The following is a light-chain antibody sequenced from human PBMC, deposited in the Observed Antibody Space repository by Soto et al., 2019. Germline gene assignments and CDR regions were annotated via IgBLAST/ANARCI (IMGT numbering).Light chain of an antibody. CDR2: DAS. CDR3: QQYNSYSRGT. CDR1: QSISSW. Sequence: DIPMTQSPSTLSASVGDRVTITCRASQSISSWLAWYQQKPGKTPRLLIYDASTLESGVPSRFSGSGSGTEVTLTISSLQPDDFATYYWQQYNSYSRGTFGPGTKVDIK. J-gene: IGKJ3*01. V-gene: IGKV1-5*01.